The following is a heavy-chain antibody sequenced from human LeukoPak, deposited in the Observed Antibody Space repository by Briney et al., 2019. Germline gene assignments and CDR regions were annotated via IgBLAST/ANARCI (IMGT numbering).Heavy chain of an antibody. J-gene: IGHJ6*02. V-gene: IGHV1-69*04. CDR1: GGTFSSYA. Sequence: ASVKVSCKASGGTFSSYAISWVRQAPGQGLEWMGRIIPILGIANYAQKFQGRVTITADKSTSTAYMELSSLRSEDTAVYYCAREEVPAATLAANYYYYGMDVWGQGTTVTVSS. CDR3: AREEVPAATLAANYYYYGMDV. CDR2: IIPILGIA. D-gene: IGHD2-2*01.